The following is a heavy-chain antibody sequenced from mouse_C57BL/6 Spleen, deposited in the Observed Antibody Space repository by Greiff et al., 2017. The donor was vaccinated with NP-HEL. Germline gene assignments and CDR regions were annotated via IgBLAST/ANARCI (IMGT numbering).Heavy chain of an antibody. V-gene: IGHV1-69*01. CDR1: GYTFTSYW. D-gene: IGHD1-1*01. Sequence: QVQLQQSGAELVMPGASVKLSCKASGYTFTSYWMHWVKQRPGQGLEWIGEIDPSDSYTNYNQKFKGKSTLTVDKSSSTAYMQLSSLTSEDSAVYYCARGGDGKGYAMDYWGQGTSVTVSS. CDR2: IDPSDSYT. CDR3: ARGGDGKGYAMDY. J-gene: IGHJ4*01.